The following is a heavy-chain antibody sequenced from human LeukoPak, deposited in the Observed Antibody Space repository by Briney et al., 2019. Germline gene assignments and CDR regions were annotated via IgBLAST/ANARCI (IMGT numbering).Heavy chain of an antibody. Sequence: GASVNVSCQASGYTFTPYGIRWVRPAPGRGLEWTGWINAYNGKTIYAQKLQGTVTLTTDTSTSTAYMELRSLRSDDTAVYSCARADGWPPDCYFDLWGRGTLVTVSS. CDR3: ARADGWPPDCYFDL. J-gene: IGHJ2*01. CDR2: INAYNGKT. V-gene: IGHV1-18*01. D-gene: IGHD2-15*01. CDR1: GYTFTPYG.